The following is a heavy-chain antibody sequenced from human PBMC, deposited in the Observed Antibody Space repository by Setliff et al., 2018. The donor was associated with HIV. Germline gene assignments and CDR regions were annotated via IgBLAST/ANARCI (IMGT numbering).Heavy chain of an antibody. CDR3: ATDPGYSSTWYSESFQH. D-gene: IGHD6-13*01. CDR2: FDPEDGET. V-gene: IGHV1-24*01. J-gene: IGHJ1*01. CDR1: GYTRTEFS. Sequence: GASVKVSCKIAGYTRTEFSIHWGRQATGKGLEWMANFDPEDGETFYAQKFQSRLTMTEDTSTDTAYMELSSLRSDDTAMYYCATDPGYSSTWYSESFQHWGQGTGVT.